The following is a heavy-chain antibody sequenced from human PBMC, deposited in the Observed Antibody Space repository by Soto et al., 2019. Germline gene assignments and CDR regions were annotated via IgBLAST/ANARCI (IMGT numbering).Heavy chain of an antibody. D-gene: IGHD1-1*01. J-gene: IGHJ4*02. V-gene: IGHV3-15*01. Sequence: EVQLVESGGGLVKPGGSLRLSCAASGFTFSNAWMSWVRQAPGKGLEWVGRIKSKTDGGTTDYAAPVKGRFTISRDDSKNTLYLQMNSLKTEDTAVYYCTTDPSVQRERLDYWCQGTLVTVSS. CDR2: IKSKTDGGTT. CDR1: GFTFSNAW. CDR3: TTDPSVQRERLDY.